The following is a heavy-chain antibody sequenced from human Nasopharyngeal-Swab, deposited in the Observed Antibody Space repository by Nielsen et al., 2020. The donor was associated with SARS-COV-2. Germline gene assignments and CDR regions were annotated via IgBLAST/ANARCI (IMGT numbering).Heavy chain of an antibody. J-gene: IGHJ4*02. D-gene: IGHD5-12*01. CDR2: ITSGNSV. CDR3: ARERGGGYGDY. V-gene: IGHV3-48*04. Sequence: GGSLGLSCATSGFTFSPYTMTWVRQAPGKGLQWISYITSGNSVQYADSVRGRFTISRDNAKNSLYLQMNSLTAEDTAVYYCARERGGGYGDYWGQGTLVTVSS. CDR1: GFTFSPYT.